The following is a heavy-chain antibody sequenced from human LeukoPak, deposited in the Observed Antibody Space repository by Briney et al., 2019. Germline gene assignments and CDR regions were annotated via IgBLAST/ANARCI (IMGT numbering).Heavy chain of an antibody. D-gene: IGHD2-21*01. V-gene: IGHV3-23*01. CDR3: AKDRVVIMPASLNY. CDR2: ISGSGDDT. Sequence: GGSLRLSCAASGFTFSSYAMSWVRQVPGTGLEWVSAISGSGDDTYYADSVKGRFTISRDNSKNTLYLQMNSLRAEDTAVYYCAKDRVVIMPASLNYWGQGTLVTVSS. CDR1: GFTFSSYA. J-gene: IGHJ4*02.